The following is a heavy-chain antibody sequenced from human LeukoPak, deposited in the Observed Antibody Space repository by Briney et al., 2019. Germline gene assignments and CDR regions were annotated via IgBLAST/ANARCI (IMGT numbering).Heavy chain of an antibody. J-gene: IGHJ4*02. D-gene: IGHD1-26*01. CDR1: GFTFSSSA. CDR2: ISGSGAST. CDR3: AKAIVGVSGLVY. Sequence: GGSLRLSCAASGFTFSSSAMSWVRQAPGKGLEWVSAISGSGASTYYADSVKGRFTMSRDTSKSTLYLQMNSLRAEDTALYYCAKAIVGVSGLVYWGQGTLVTVSS. V-gene: IGHV3-23*01.